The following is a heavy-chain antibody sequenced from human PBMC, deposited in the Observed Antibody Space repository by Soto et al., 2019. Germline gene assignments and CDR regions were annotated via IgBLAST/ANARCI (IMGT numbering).Heavy chain of an antibody. Sequence: GESLKISCKVSGYSFTSYWIGWVRQMPGKGLEWMGIIYPGDSDTRYSPSFQGQVTISADKSISTAYLQWSSLKASDTAMYYCARAHYDFWSGYYVSNDAFDIWGQGTMVTV. CDR2: IYPGDSDT. J-gene: IGHJ3*02. CDR1: GYSFTSYW. D-gene: IGHD3-3*01. V-gene: IGHV5-51*01. CDR3: ARAHYDFWSGYYVSNDAFDI.